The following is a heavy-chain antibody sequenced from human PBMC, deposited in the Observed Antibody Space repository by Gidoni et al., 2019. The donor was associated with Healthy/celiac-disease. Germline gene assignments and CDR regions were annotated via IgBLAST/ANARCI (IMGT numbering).Heavy chain of an antibody. V-gene: IGHV3-30*18. CDR3: AKGYGSGSLGGY. D-gene: IGHD3-10*01. CDR1: GFTFSSYG. CDR2: ISYDGSNK. J-gene: IGHJ4*02. Sequence: QVQLVESGGGVVQPGRSLSLPCAASGFTFSSYGMHWVRQAPGTGLEWVAVISYDGSNKYYADSVKGRFTISRDNSKNTLYLQMNSLRAEDTAVYYCAKGYGSGSLGGYWGQGTLVTVSS.